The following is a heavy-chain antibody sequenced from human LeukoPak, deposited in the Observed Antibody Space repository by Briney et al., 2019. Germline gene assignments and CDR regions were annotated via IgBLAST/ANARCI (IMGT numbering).Heavy chain of an antibody. CDR2: ITSSSYI. D-gene: IGHD6-13*01. CDR3: ARDGPYSSSLYYYYGMVV. CDR1: GFTFSSYR. J-gene: IGHJ6*04. V-gene: IGHV3-21*01. Sequence: KSGGSLTLSCAASGFTFSSYRMNWVRQAPGKGLEWVSSITSSSYIYYADSVKGRFTISRDNAKNSLYLQMNSLRAEDTAVYYCARDGPYSSSLYYYYGMVVWGEGTTVSVSS.